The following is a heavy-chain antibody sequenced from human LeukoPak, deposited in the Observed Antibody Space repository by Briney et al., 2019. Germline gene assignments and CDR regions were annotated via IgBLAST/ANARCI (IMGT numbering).Heavy chain of an antibody. CDR3: ARDRYYYDSSTYYSAFHT. CDR2: IYTSGSISGNT. V-gene: IGHV4-4*07. J-gene: IGHJ3*02. CDR1: GGSFSGYY. Sequence: SETLSLTCAVYGGSFSGYYWSWIRQPAGKGLEWIGRIYTSGSISGNTNYNPSLKSRVTMSVDRSKNQFSLKLSSVTAADTAVYYCARDRYYYDSSTYYSAFHTWGQGTMVTVSS. D-gene: IGHD3-22*01.